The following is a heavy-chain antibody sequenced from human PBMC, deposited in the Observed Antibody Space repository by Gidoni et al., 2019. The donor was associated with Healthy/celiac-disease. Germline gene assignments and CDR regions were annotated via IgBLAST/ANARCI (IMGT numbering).Heavy chain of an antibody. CDR2: MNPNGGNT. CDR3: ARITMVQGVIITGWFDP. Sequence: QVQLVQSGAEVKKPGASVKVSCKASGYTFTSYDINWVRQATGQGLEWMGWMNPNGGNTGYAQKFQGRVTMTRNTSISTAYMELSSLRSEDTAVYYCARITMVQGVIITGWFDPWGQGTLVTVSS. J-gene: IGHJ5*02. D-gene: IGHD3-10*01. CDR1: GYTFTSYD. V-gene: IGHV1-8*01.